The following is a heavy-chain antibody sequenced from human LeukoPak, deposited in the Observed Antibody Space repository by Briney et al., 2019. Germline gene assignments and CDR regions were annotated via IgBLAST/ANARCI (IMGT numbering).Heavy chain of an antibody. J-gene: IGHJ4*02. V-gene: IGHV3-30*02. CDR1: GFTFSSYG. D-gene: IGHD2-8*01. Sequence: PGGSLRLSCAASGFTFSSYGMHWVRQAPGKGLEWVAFIRYDGSNKYYADSVKGRFTISRDNAKNSVYLQMNSLRAEDTAVYYCTRGSLMLYALFEYWGQGTLVTVSS. CDR2: IRYDGSNK. CDR3: TRGSLMLYALFEY.